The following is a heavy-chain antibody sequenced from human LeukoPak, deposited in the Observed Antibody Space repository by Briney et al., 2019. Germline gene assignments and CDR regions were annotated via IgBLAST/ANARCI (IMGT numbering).Heavy chain of an antibody. J-gene: IGHJ4*02. V-gene: IGHV3-30-3*01. Sequence: PGGSLKLSCAASGFTFSSYAMHWVRQAPGKGLEWVAVISYDGSNKYYADSVKGRFTISRDNSKNTLYLQMNSLRAEDTAVYYCAREGCSGGSCYPWYYFDYWGQGTLVTVSS. CDR2: ISYDGSNK. D-gene: IGHD2-15*01. CDR3: AREGCSGGSCYPWYYFDY. CDR1: GFTFSSYA.